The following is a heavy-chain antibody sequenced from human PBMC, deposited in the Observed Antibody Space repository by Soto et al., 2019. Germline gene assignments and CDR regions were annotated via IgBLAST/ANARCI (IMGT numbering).Heavy chain of an antibody. D-gene: IGHD1-26*01. J-gene: IGHJ5*02. CDR3: ARASRELPDRHYKRPTNNWFDP. Sequence: PSETLSLTCAVSGYSISSGYYWGWIRQPPGKGLEWIGSIYHSGSTYYNPSLKSRVTISVDTSKNQFSLKLSSVTAADTAVYYCARASRELPDRHYKRPTNNWFDPWGQGTLVTVSS. CDR2: IYHSGST. V-gene: IGHV4-38-2*01. CDR1: GYSISSGYY.